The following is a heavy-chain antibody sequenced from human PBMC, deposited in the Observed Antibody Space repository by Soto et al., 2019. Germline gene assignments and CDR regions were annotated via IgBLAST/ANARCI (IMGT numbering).Heavy chain of an antibody. Sequence: SGPTLVNPTQTLTLTCTFSGFSLSTSGVGVGWIRQPPGKALEWLALIYWNDDKRYSPSLKSRLTITKDTSKNQVVLTMTNMDPVDTATYYCAHSVDFWSGYFNHNWFDPWGQGTLVTVSS. J-gene: IGHJ5*02. CDR3: AHSVDFWSGYFNHNWFDP. V-gene: IGHV2-5*01. CDR1: GFSLSTSGVG. D-gene: IGHD3-3*01. CDR2: IYWNDDK.